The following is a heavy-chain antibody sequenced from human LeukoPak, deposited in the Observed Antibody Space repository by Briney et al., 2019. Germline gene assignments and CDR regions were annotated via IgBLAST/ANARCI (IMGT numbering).Heavy chain of an antibody. D-gene: IGHD2-15*01. Sequence: GGSLRLSCAASGFGVDTKYMTWVRQAPGKGLEWVSVIYTGGSIYYADSVKGRFTISRDNSKNTLYLHMISLRAEDTAVYYCARQYCSGGSCYYALDIWVQGTMVTVSS. CDR2: IYTGGSI. V-gene: IGHV3-53*01. CDR3: ARQYCSGGSCYYALDI. CDR1: GFGVDTKY. J-gene: IGHJ3*02.